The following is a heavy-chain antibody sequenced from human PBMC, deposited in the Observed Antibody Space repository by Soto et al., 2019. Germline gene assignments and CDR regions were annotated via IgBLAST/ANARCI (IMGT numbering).Heavy chain of an antibody. Sequence: AETLSLTSTDSGDSISSYYWTWIRQPPGKGLEWIGYVYHSGTTNYNPSLKSRVTISIDMSKNQFSLKLTSVTAADSAVFYCARARYYDTTVYPFDVWGRGTLVTVS. CDR3: ARARYYDTTVYPFDV. J-gene: IGHJ3*01. CDR1: GDSISSYY. D-gene: IGHD3-22*01. V-gene: IGHV4-59*01. CDR2: VYHSGTT.